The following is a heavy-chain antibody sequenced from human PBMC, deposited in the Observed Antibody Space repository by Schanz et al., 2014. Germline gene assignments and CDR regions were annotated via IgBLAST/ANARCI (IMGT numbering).Heavy chain of an antibody. Sequence: QVQLVQSGAEVKKPGSSVKVSCKASRSTFSSYTISWVRQARGQGLEWVGRFIPILDVGNYAQQFQGRVTFTADKSTFTAYMDVSSLRSEDTAVHYCARGRGFYDYWGQGTLVTVSS. CDR3: ARGRGFYDY. V-gene: IGHV1-69*02. J-gene: IGHJ4*02. CDR2: FIPILDVG. CDR1: RSTFSSYT. D-gene: IGHD3-10*01.